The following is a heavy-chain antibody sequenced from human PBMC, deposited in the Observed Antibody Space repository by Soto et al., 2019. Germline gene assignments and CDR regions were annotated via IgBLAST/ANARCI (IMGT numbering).Heavy chain of an antibody. V-gene: IGHV3-30*18. J-gene: IGHJ6*02. D-gene: IGHD3-22*01. CDR2: ISYDGSNK. CDR1: GFTFSSYG. Sequence: GGSLRLSCAASGFTFSSYGMHWVRQAPGKGLEWVAVISYDGSNKYYADSVKGRFTISRDNSKNTLYLQMNSLRAEDTAVYYCAKLSYYDSSGYSDYYYYGMDVWGQGTTVTVSS. CDR3: AKLSYYDSSGYSDYYYYGMDV.